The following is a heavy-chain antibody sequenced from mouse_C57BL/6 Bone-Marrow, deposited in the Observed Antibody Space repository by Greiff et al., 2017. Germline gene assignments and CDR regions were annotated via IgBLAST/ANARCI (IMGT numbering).Heavy chain of an antibody. V-gene: IGHV1-82*01. CDR1: GYAFSSSW. D-gene: IGHD2-3*01. Sequence: VQVVESGPELVKPGASVKISCKASGYAFSSSWMNWVKQRPGKGLEWIGRIYPGDGDTNYNGKFKGKATLTADKSSSTAYMQLSSLTSEDSAVYFCARYYDGYYFDVWGTGTTVTVSS. J-gene: IGHJ1*03. CDR3: ARYYDGYYFDV. CDR2: IYPGDGDT.